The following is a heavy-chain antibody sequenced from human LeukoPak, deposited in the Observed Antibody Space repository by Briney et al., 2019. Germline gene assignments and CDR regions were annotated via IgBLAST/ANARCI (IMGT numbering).Heavy chain of an antibody. V-gene: IGHV3-21*01. CDR3: ARVTRGGYDGYFDY. Sequence: TFSSSSSSYIYYADSLKGRFTISRDNAKKSLYLQINSLRAEDTAVYYCARVTRGGYDGYFDYWGQGTLVTVSS. D-gene: IGHD5-12*01. CDR2: SSSSSSYI. J-gene: IGHJ4*02.